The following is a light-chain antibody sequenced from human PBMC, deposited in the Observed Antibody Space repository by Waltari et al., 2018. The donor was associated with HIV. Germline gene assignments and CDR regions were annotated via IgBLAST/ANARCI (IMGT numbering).Light chain of an antibody. CDR3: QIWNDNTDHPDAV. CDR2: DDG. J-gene: IGLJ2*01. Sequence: SYVLTPPPSVSVAPGQTARIPCGENNIGHKIVHWSQLQTGPAPVLVAYDDGDRPSGFPERFSGSNSGNAATLTINRVEAGDEADYYCQIWNDNTDHPDAVFGGGSKLTVL. V-gene: IGLV3-21*02. CDR1: NIGHKI.